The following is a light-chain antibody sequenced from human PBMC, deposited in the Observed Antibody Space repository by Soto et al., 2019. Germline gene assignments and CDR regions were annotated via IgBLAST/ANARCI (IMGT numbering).Light chain of an antibody. CDR3: QSYDSSLSALV. Sequence: QSVLTQPPSVSWAPGQRVTISCTGSSSNIGAGYDVQWYQQLPGTAPKLLIYGNSNRPSGVPDRFSGSKSGTSASLAITGLQAEDEADYYCQSYDSSLSALVFGGGTKVTVL. J-gene: IGLJ2*01. CDR2: GNS. V-gene: IGLV1-40*01. CDR1: SSNIGAGYD.